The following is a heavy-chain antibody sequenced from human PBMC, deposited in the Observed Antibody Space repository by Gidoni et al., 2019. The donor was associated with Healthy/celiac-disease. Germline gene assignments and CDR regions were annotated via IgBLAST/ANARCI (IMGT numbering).Heavy chain of an antibody. D-gene: IGHD6-13*01. CDR2: IYYSGST. J-gene: IGHJ4*02. CDR3: ARDRGFAAAFDY. V-gene: IGHV4-59*01. Sequence: QVQLQESGPGLVKPSETLSLTCTVSGGSISSYYWSWIRQPPGKGLEWIGYIYYSGSTNYNPSLKSRVTISVDTSKNQFSLKLSSVTAADTAVYYCARDRGFAAAFDYWGQGTLVTVSS. CDR1: GGSISSYY.